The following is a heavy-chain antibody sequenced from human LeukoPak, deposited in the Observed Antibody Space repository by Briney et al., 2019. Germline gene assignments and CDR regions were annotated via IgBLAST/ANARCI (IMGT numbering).Heavy chain of an antibody. D-gene: IGHD5-18*01. CDR1: GFTFSTSS. J-gene: IGHJ5*02. CDR2: ISSAGTAT. CDR3: VKYIQNVLAVFDP. Sequence: PGGSLRLSCSASGFTFSTSSMAWFRQTPGAGLEWVSSISSAGTATYYTDSVKGRFTVSRDNSQNTLYLQMNSLRAEDTAIYYCVKYIQNVLAVFDPWGQGALVTVSS. V-gene: IGHV3-23*01.